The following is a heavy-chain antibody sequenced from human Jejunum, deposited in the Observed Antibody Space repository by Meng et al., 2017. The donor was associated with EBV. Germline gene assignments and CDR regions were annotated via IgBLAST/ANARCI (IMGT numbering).Heavy chain of an antibody. CDR3: AKLLKY. V-gene: IGHV3-23*01. Sequence: EVSRLERGGGLVRHGGSLRLACAASGFSFSISAMSWVSQAPGKGLEWVSVISGSAGNTYYADSVKGRFTISRDLSNNTLYLQMNSLRAEDTAIYYCAKLLKYWGQGTLVTVSS. CDR1: GFSFSISA. CDR2: ISGSAGNT. J-gene: IGHJ4*02.